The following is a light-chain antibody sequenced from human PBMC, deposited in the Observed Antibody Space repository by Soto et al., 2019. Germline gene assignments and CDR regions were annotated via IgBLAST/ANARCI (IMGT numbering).Light chain of an antibody. Sequence: EIVLTQSPATLSLSPGERATLSCRASQSVSSYLAWYQQKPGQAPRLLMYGVSTRATGMPDRFSGSGSGTEFTLIISSLQSEDFAVYYCQQYSDWPLTFGGGTKVEIK. CDR1: QSVSSY. CDR2: GVS. J-gene: IGKJ4*01. CDR3: QQYSDWPLT. V-gene: IGKV3D-15*01.